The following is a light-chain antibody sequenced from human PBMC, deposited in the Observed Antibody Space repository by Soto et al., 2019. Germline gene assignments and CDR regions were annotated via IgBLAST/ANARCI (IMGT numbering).Light chain of an antibody. CDR2: DVT. J-gene: IGLJ1*01. CDR3: CSFAGSTTYV. Sequence: QSALTQPRSVSGSPGQSVTISCTGTSSDVGDYVSWYQQHPGKAPKLMIYDVTQRPSGVPDRFSGSKSGNTASLTVSGLEAEDEADYYCCSFAGSTTYVFGTGTKLTVL. CDR1: SSDVGDY. V-gene: IGLV2-11*01.